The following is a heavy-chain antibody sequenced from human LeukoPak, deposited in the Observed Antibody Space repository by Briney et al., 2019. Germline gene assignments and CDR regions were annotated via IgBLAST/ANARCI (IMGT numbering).Heavy chain of an antibody. CDR2: IYPGDSDT. Sequence: GESLKISCKGSGYSFTSYWIGWVRQMPGKGLEWMGIIYPGDSDTRYSPSFQGQVTISADKSISTAYLQWSSLKASDTAMYYCARRIKVSDYGGYTYPSYFDYWGQGTLVTVSS. V-gene: IGHV5-51*01. CDR1: GYSFTSYW. CDR3: ARRIKVSDYGGYTYPSYFDY. D-gene: IGHD4-17*01. J-gene: IGHJ4*02.